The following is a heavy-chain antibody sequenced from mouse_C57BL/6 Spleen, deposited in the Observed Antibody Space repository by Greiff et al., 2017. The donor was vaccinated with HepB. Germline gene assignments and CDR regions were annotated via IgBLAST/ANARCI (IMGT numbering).Heavy chain of an antibody. D-gene: IGHD2-2*01. CDR3: TSYGYDGWYFDV. J-gene: IGHJ1*03. V-gene: IGHV14-1*01. CDR2: IDPEDGDT. Sequence: DVKLVESGAELVRPGASVKLSCTASGFNIKDYYMHWVRQRPEQGLEWIGRIDPEDGDTEYAPKFQGKATMTADTYSNTAYLQLSSLTSEDTAVYYCTSYGYDGWYFDVWGTGTTVTVSS. CDR1: GFNIKDYY.